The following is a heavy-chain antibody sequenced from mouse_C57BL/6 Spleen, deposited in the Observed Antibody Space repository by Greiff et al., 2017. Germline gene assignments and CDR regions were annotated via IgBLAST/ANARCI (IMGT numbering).Heavy chain of an antibody. Sequence: EVKLMESGGGLVKPGGSLKLSCAASGFTFSDYGMHWVRQAPEKGLEWVAYISSGSSTIYYADTVKGRFTISRDNAKNTLFLQMTSLRSEDTAMYYCARPNYYGYAMDYWGQGTSVTVSS. CDR3: ARPNYYGYAMDY. CDR1: GFTFSDYG. V-gene: IGHV5-17*01. CDR2: ISSGSSTI. J-gene: IGHJ4*01. D-gene: IGHD1-1*01.